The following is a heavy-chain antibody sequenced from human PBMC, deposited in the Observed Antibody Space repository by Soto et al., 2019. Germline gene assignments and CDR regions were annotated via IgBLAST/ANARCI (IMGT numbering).Heavy chain of an antibody. CDR2: IYDSGST. D-gene: IGHD3-10*01. CDR1: GGSISGHY. CDR3: VRTLTSGRQDS. Sequence: QVQLQESGPGLVKPSETLSLTCTVSGGSISGHYWSWIRQSPGKGLEWIAYIYDSGSTKYNPSLKSRVTISVDTSKNQFSLKLSSVTAADTAVYYCVRTLTSGRQDSWGQGTLVTVAS. J-gene: IGHJ5*01. V-gene: IGHV4-59*11.